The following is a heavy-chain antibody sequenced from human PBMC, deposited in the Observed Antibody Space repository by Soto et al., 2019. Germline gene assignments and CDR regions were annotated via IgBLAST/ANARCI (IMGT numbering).Heavy chain of an antibody. CDR1: GGSISSSSYY. CDR2: IYYSGST. D-gene: IGHD2-8*01. Sequence: QLQLQESGPGLVKPSETLSLTCTVSGGSISSSSYYWGWIRQPPGKGLEWIGSIYYSGSTYYNPSLKSRVTISVDTSQNQFSLKLSSVTPADTAVYFCATHLIRRGVDHWGQGTLVTVSS. CDR3: ATHLIRRGVDH. J-gene: IGHJ5*02. V-gene: IGHV4-39*01.